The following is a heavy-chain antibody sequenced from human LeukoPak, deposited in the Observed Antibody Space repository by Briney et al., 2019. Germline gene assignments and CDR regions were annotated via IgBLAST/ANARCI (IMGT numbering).Heavy chain of an antibody. D-gene: IGHD3-22*01. CDR1: GYTFTGYY. CDR3: ARGTPRYYYDSSGYYQFDY. CDR2: MNPNSGNT. Sequence: ASVKVSCKASGYTFTGYYMHWVRQAPGQGLEWMGWMNPNSGNTGYAQKFQGRVTMTRNTSISTAYMELSSLRSEDTAVYYCARGTPRYYYDSSGYYQFDYWGQGTLVTVSS. J-gene: IGHJ4*02. V-gene: IGHV1-8*02.